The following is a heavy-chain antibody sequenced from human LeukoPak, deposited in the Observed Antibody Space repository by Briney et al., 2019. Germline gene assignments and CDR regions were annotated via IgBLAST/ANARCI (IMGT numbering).Heavy chain of an antibody. D-gene: IGHD6-19*01. J-gene: IGHJ5*02. V-gene: IGHV3-48*01. CDR1: GFNYSSYT. CDR3: ARAVAGTHWLDP. CDR2: ISASRGIT. Sequence: GGSLRLSCAASGFNYSSYTMNWVRQAPGMGLEWLSYISASRGITYYADSVKGRFTISRDNAKNSLYLQMNSLRAGDTAVYYCARAVAGTHWLDPWGQGTLVTVSS.